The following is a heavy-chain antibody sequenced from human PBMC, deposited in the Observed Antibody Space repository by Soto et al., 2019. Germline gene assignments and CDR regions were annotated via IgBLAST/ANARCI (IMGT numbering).Heavy chain of an antibody. V-gene: IGHV3-66*01. CDR1: GFTVSTDW. CDR3: VRGNYYYGMDV. CDR2: IKSGGNT. Sequence: GGSLRLSCVASGFTVSTDWMYWVRQAPGKGLEWVSVIKSGGNTYYADSVEGRFTISRDNPKNTVYLQMNSLRAEGTAVYYCVRGNYYYGMDVWGQGTTVTVSS. J-gene: IGHJ6*02.